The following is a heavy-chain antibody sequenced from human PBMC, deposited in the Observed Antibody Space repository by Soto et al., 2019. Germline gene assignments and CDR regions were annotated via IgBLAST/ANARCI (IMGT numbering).Heavy chain of an antibody. V-gene: IGHV4-31*03. D-gene: IGHD6-6*01. CDR1: GGSISSGGYY. CDR2: IYYSGST. J-gene: IGHJ4*02. CDR3: AREYSSSSGSYS. Sequence: SETPSLTCTVSGGSISSGGYYWSWIRQHPGKGLEWIGYIYYSGSTYYNPSLKSRVTISVNTSKNQFSLKLSSVTAADTAVYYCAREYSSSSGSYSWGQGTLVTVS.